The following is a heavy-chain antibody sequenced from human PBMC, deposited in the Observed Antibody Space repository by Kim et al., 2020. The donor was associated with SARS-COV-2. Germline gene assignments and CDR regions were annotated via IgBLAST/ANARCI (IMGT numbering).Heavy chain of an antibody. J-gene: IGHJ4*02. V-gene: IGHV5-51*01. CDR3: ARDLGGGLSLDY. Sequence: RYSPSLQGQVTISADKSISTAYLQRSSLKASDTAMYYCARDLGGGLSLDYWGQGTLITVSS. D-gene: IGHD3-10*01.